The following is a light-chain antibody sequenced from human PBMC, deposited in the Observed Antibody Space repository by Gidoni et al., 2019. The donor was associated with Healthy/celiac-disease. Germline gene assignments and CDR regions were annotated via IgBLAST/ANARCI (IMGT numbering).Light chain of an antibody. J-gene: IGKJ2*01. CDR2: DAS. Sequence: PSTLSVSQGERHNHSGRDRQSVSSYLAWYQQKPGQAPRLLIYDASNRATGITARFRGSGSGTDFTLTMSSLEPEDFAVYYCQQRSNWPYTFGQXTKLEIK. CDR3: QQRSNWPYT. V-gene: IGKV3-11*01. CDR1: QSVSSY.